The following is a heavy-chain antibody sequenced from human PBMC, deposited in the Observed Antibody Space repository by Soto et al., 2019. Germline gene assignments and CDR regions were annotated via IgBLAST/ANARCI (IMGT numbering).Heavy chain of an antibody. V-gene: IGHV3-23*01. D-gene: IGHD6-19*01. CDR2: ISGSGSSA. CDR3: TYSSAPTWRETNQLAS. J-gene: IGHJ4*02. CDR1: GFTFSSYA. Sequence: EVQLLESGGGLVQPGGSLRLSCAASGFTFSSYAMNWVRQAPGKGLEWVSAISGSGSSAVYADSVKGRFTISRDNSKPTLYLQPDGLRTKDTAVYFCTYSSAPTWRETNQLASWGEGTVVTVS.